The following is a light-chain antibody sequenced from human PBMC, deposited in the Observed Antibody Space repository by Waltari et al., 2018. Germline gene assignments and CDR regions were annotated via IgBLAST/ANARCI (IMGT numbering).Light chain of an antibody. J-gene: IGKJ1*01. CDR2: GAS. CDR3: HQYVGSPWT. V-gene: IGKV3-20*01. Sequence: ETMLTQSPGTLSLAPGQSATLSCRASQPISSNYLAWYQQKPGQAPRLLIYGASTRASGIPDRFTGSGSGTDFTLTINKLEPEDFAVYYCHQYVGSPWTFGQGTKVEIK. CDR1: QPISSNY.